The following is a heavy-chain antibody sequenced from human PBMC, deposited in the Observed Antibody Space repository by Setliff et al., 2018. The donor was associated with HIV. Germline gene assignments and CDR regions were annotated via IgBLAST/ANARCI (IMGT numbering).Heavy chain of an antibody. CDR3: ARDRSIIMTFGGGNDAFDI. CDR2: FDPEDGET. J-gene: IGHJ3*02. Sequence: VKVSCKISGYTLTELSIHWVRQAPGKGLEWMANFDPEDGETFYAQKFQGRLTMTEDTSTTTAYMELRSLRSDDTAVYYCARDRSIIMTFGGGNDAFDIWGQGTMVTVSS. V-gene: IGHV1-24*01. D-gene: IGHD3-16*01. CDR1: GYTLTELS.